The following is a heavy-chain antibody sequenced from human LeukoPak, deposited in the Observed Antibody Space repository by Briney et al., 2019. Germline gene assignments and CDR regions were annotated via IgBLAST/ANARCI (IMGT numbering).Heavy chain of an antibody. CDR2: IRYDGTKT. D-gene: IGHD3-22*01. J-gene: IGHJ4*02. V-gene: IGHV3-30*02. CDR3: ARGMDYYDSSGYYYPFDY. Sequence: GGSLRLSCSASKFRFSDYGMHWVRQAPGKGLEWVAFIRYDGTKTNYAESVRGRFTISRDNSKNTLYLQMNSLRAEDTAVYYCARGMDYYDSSGYYYPFDYWGQGTLVTVSS. CDR1: KFRFSDYG.